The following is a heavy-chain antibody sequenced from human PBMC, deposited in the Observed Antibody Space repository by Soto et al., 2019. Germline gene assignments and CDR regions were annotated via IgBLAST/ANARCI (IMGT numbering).Heavy chain of an antibody. CDR2: IWYDGSNK. Sequence: GGSLRLSCAASGFTFSSYGMHWVRQAPGKGLEWVAVIWYDGSNKYYADSVKGRFTISRDNSKNTLYLQMNSLRAEDTAVYYCARGYSQWGYSSGWFFDYWGQGTLVTVSS. CDR3: ARGYSQWGYSSGWFFDY. J-gene: IGHJ4*02. V-gene: IGHV3-33*01. CDR1: GFTFSSYG. D-gene: IGHD6-19*01.